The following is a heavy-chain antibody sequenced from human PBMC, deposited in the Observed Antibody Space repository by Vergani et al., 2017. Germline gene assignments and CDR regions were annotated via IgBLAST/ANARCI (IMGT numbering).Heavy chain of an antibody. CDR3: AKDASNWNFEAPDY. D-gene: IGHD1-1*01. Sequence: QVQLVESGGGVVQPGRSLRLSCAASGFTFSSYGMHWVRQAPGKGLEWVAVLSYDGSNKYYADSVKGRFTISRDNSKNTLYLQMNSLRAEDTAVYYCAKDASNWNFEAPDYWGQGTLVTVSS. CDR2: LSYDGSNK. J-gene: IGHJ4*02. V-gene: IGHV3-30*18. CDR1: GFTFSSYG.